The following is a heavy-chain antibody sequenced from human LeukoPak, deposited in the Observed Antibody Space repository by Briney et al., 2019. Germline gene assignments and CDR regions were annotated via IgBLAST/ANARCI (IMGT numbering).Heavy chain of an antibody. Sequence: PSETLSLICNVSGDSVSSGYWSRIRQSPGKGLEWIGFIQDSGITDYNPSLKSRLYMSVDISKNQFSLNLRSVTAADTAVYYCAGRGHRYSRDWGQGILVTISS. CDR1: GDSVSSGY. CDR2: IQDSGIT. J-gene: IGHJ1*01. CDR3: AGRGHRYSRD. V-gene: IGHV4-4*09. D-gene: IGHD2-15*01.